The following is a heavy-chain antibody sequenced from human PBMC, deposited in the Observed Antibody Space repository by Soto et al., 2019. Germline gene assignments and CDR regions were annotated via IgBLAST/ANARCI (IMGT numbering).Heavy chain of an antibody. CDR1: GYTFTSYG. V-gene: IGHV1-18*01. CDR2: ISAYNGNT. Sequence: GASVKVSCKASGYTFTSYGISWVRQAPGQGLEWMGWISAYNGNTNYAQKLQGRVTMTTDTSTSTAYMELRSLRSDDTAVYYCARESAPYYYDSSGSSDWGQGSQVTVSS. D-gene: IGHD3-22*01. J-gene: IGHJ4*02. CDR3: ARESAPYYYDSSGSSD.